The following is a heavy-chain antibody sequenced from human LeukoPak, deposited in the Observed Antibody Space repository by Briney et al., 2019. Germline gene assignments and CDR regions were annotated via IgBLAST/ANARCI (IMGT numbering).Heavy chain of an antibody. Sequence: SETLSLTCTVSGDSISSYVLNWVRESPGKGLEWIAYIADSASTNYNPSLKSRVTISVDTSKNQFSLRLSSVTAADTAVYYCARDISGYDTFDIWGHGTMVTVSS. V-gene: IGHV4-59*01. CDR3: ARDISGYDTFDI. D-gene: IGHD5-12*01. J-gene: IGHJ3*02. CDR1: GDSISSYV. CDR2: IADSAST.